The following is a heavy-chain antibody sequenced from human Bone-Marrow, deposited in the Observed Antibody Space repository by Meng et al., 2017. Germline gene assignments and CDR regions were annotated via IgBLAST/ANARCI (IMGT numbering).Heavy chain of an antibody. V-gene: IGHV3-30*07. CDR1: GFTFSSYA. Sequence: GGSLRLSCAASGFTFSSYAMHWVRQAPGKGLEWVAVISYDGSNKYYADSVKGRFTISRDNAKNSLYLQMNSLRAEDTAVYYCARGFHGGAAVAKPWGQGTLVTVSS. CDR2: ISYDGSNK. J-gene: IGHJ5*02. CDR3: ARGFHGGAAVAKP. D-gene: IGHD6-19*01.